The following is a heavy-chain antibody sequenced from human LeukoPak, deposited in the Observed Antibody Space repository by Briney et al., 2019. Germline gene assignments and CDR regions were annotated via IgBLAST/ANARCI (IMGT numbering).Heavy chain of an antibody. V-gene: IGHV1-69*13. CDR3: AREGRYYDILTGKDALNWFDP. CDR1: GYTFTSYY. D-gene: IGHD3-9*01. J-gene: IGHJ5*02. Sequence: SVKVSCKASGYTFTSYYMHWVRQAPGQGLEWMGGIIPIFGTANYAQKFQGRVTITADESTSTAYMELSSLRSEDTAVYYCAREGRYYDILTGKDALNWFDPWGQGTLVTVSS. CDR2: IIPIFGTA.